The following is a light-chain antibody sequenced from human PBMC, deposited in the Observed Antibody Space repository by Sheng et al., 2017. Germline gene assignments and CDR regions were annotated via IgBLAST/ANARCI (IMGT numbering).Light chain of an antibody. CDR1: QSISSY. CDR3: QQYGSSPLYT. V-gene: IGKV3-11*01. Sequence: IVLTQSPATLSLSPGERATLSCRASQSISSYLAWYQQKPGQAPRLLIYDASNRATGIPARFSGSGSGTDFTLTISSLEPEDFAVYYCQQYGSSPLYTFGQGTKLEI. J-gene: IGKJ2*01. CDR2: DAS.